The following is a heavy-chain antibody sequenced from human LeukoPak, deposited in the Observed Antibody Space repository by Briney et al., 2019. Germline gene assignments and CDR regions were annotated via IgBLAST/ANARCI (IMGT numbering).Heavy chain of an antibody. J-gene: IGHJ4*02. CDR2: IYHSGST. D-gene: IGHD3-22*01. CDR1: GGSISSGGYS. CDR3: ARDGGGSSGPLFDY. V-gene: IGHV4-30-2*01. Sequence: SETLSLTCAVSGGSISSGGYSWSWIRQPPGKGLEWIGYIYHSGSTYYNPTLKSRVTISVDRSKNQFSLKLSSVTAADTAVYYCARDGGGSSGPLFDYWGQGTLVTVSS.